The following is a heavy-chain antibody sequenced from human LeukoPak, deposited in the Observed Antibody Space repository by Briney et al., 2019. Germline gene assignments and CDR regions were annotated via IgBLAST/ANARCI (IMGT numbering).Heavy chain of an antibody. CDR2: ISSSSYI. CDR1: GFTFSSYS. Sequence: GGSLRLSCAASGFTFSSYSMNWVRQAPGKGLEWVSSISSSSYIYYADSVKGRFTISRDNAKNSLYLQMNSLRAEDTAVYYCARDQYCSGGSCYQDYHYYGMDVWGQGTTVTVSS. CDR3: ARDQYCSGGSCYQDYHYYGMDV. V-gene: IGHV3-21*01. D-gene: IGHD2-15*01. J-gene: IGHJ6*02.